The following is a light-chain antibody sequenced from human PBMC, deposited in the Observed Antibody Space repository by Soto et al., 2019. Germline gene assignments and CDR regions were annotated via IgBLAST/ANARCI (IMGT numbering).Light chain of an antibody. CDR3: QQYYTNSWS. Sequence: DIVMTQSPDSLAVSLGERATINCKSSQSVLYSPNNKNYLAWCQHKPGQPPKMLIYWASIRESGVPDRFSGSGSGTDFTLTISSLQSEDVAVYYCQQYYTNSWSFGQGTKVEIK. CDR2: WAS. CDR1: QSVLYSPNNKNY. J-gene: IGKJ1*01. V-gene: IGKV4-1*01.